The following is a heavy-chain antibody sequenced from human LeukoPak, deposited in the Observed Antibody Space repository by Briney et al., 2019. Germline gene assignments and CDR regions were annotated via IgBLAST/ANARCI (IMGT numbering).Heavy chain of an antibody. CDR3: ARGGYSSGLLDY. Sequence: SVKVSCTASGGTFSSYAISWVRQAPGQGLEWMGGIIPIFGTANYAQKFQGRVTITADESTSTAYMELSSLRSEDTAVYYCARGGYSSGLLDYWGQGTLVTVSS. CDR1: GGTFSSYA. D-gene: IGHD6-19*01. V-gene: IGHV1-69*13. CDR2: IIPIFGTA. J-gene: IGHJ4*02.